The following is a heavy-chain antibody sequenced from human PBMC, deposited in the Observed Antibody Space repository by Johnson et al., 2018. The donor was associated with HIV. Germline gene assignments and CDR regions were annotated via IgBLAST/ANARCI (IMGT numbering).Heavy chain of an antibody. CDR3: AKCIWGSSLIDAFDI. CDR1: GLTVTSKY. Sequence: EVQLVESGGGLVQPGGSLRLSSSSSGLTVTSKYLTRVRQPPGMGLLWVSVISSGGSTYYAASVQGRFTISRDNSKNTLHLQMNSLRAEDTAVYYCAKCIWGSSLIDAFDIWGQGTMVTVSS. D-gene: IGHD6-13*01. J-gene: IGHJ3*02. V-gene: IGHV3-66*01. CDR2: ISSGGST.